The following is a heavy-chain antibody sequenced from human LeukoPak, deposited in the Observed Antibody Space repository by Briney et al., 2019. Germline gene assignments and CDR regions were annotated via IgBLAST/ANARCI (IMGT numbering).Heavy chain of an antibody. V-gene: IGHV3-20*04. Sequence: GGSLRLSCAASGFTFDDYGMSWVRQAPGKGLESVSSINWNAGSTGYADSVKGRFTISRDNAKNSLYLQMNSLRAEDTALYYCARAYCRSTSCQSDYWGQGTLVTVSS. CDR2: INWNAGST. CDR3: ARAYCRSTSCQSDY. J-gene: IGHJ4*02. D-gene: IGHD2-2*01. CDR1: GFTFDDYG.